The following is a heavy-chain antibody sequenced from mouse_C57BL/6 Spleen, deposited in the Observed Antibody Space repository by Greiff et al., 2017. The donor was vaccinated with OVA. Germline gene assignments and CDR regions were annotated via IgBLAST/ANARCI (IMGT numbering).Heavy chain of an antibody. CDR1: GYTFTSYW. D-gene: IGHD1-1*01. CDR3: ARSPITTVLEGYFDV. CDR2: IDPSASYT. Sequence: QVQLQQPGAELVRPGTSVTLSCKASGYTFTSYWMHWVKQRPGQGLEWIGAIDPSASYTNYNQKFKGKAILTLDTSSSTACLQLSSLTSEDSAVYHCARSPITTVLEGYFDVWGTGTTVTVSS. J-gene: IGHJ1*03. V-gene: IGHV1-59*01.